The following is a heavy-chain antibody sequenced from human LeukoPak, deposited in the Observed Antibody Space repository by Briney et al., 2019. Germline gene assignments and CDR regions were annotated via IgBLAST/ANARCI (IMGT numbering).Heavy chain of an antibody. CDR3: ARVRSSSYTRDWFDP. CDR2: VYNSESI. Sequence: SETLSLTCTVSGGSINGYYWSWIRQPAGKGLEWIGRVYNSESINYNPSLKSRVTMSIDTSKNQFYLKLNSVTAADTAVYYCARVRSSSYTRDWFDPWGQGALVTVSS. D-gene: IGHD2-2*01. CDR1: GGSINGYY. V-gene: IGHV4-4*07. J-gene: IGHJ5*02.